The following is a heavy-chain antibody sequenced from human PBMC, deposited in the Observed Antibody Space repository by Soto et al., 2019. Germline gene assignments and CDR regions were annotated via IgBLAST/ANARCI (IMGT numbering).Heavy chain of an antibody. CDR3: ARHYYDSSGFYHLYYFDY. V-gene: IGHV4-39*01. D-gene: IGHD3-22*01. CDR1: GDSISSSSYY. J-gene: IGHJ4*01. Sequence: SETLSLTCTVSGDSISSSSYYWGWIRQPPGKGLEWIGRIYYNGNTYYNPSLKSRVTISVDTSKNQFSLKLSSVTAADTAVYYCARHYYDSSGFYHLYYFDYWGHGTLVTVSS. CDR2: IYYNGNT.